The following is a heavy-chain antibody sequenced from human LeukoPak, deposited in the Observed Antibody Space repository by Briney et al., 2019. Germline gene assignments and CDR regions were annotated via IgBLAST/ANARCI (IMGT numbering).Heavy chain of an antibody. CDR3: AREEASIAVAGTVPNFDY. CDR1: GGSFSGYY. D-gene: IGHD6-19*01. V-gene: IGHV4-34*01. J-gene: IGHJ4*02. Sequence: SETLSLSCAVSGGSFSGYYWSWIRQPPGKGLEWIGEINHSGITNYNPSLKSRVTISVDTSKNQCSLKMSSVTAADMAVYYCAREEASIAVAGTVPNFDYWGQGTLVTVSS. CDR2: INHSGIT.